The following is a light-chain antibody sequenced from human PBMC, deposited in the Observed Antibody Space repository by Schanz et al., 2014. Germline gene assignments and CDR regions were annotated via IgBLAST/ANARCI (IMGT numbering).Light chain of an antibody. CDR3: ASYTSTSIVV. V-gene: IGLV2-11*01. CDR1: SSDVGGYNY. CDR2: DVT. J-gene: IGLJ2*01. Sequence: QSALTQPRSVSGSPGQSVTISCTGTSSDVGGYNYVSWYQQHPGKAPKLIIYDVTKRPSGVPDRFSGSKSGNTASLTISGLQAEDEADFYCASYTSTSIVVFGGGTKLTVL.